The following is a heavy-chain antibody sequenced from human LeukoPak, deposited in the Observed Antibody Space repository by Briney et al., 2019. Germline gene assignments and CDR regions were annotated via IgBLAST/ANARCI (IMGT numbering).Heavy chain of an antibody. CDR3: ARASYSYDINGWVPFDY. Sequence: PSETLSLTCTVSGNSISSGDNYWSWIRQPAGKGLEWIGRIYTSGSTNYNPSLKSRVTISGDTSKNQFSLRLSSVTDADTAVYYCARASYSYDINGWVPFDYWGQGTLVTVSS. V-gene: IGHV4-61*02. CDR2: IYTSGST. J-gene: IGHJ4*02. CDR1: GNSISSGDNY. D-gene: IGHD3-22*01.